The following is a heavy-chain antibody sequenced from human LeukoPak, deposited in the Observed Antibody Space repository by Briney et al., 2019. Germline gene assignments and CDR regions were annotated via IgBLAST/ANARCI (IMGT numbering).Heavy chain of an antibody. D-gene: IGHD2-15*01. CDR2: ISAYNGNT. CDR3: ATGTDIVVVVAATQYYFDY. J-gene: IGHJ4*02. CDR1: GYTFTSYA. V-gene: IGHV1-18*01. Sequence: GASVKVSCKASGYTFTSYAINWVRQATGQGLEWMGWISAYNGNTNYAQKLQGRVTMTTDTSTSTAYMELRSLRSDDTAVYYCATGTDIVVVVAATQYYFDYWGQGTLVTVSS.